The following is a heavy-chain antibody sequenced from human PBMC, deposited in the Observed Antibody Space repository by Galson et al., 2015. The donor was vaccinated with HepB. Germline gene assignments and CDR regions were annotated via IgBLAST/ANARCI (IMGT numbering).Heavy chain of an antibody. D-gene: IGHD3-10*01. V-gene: IGHV4-59*08. CDR1: GGSISSYY. CDR3: ASALQANYYGSEKNQKGAFDI. CDR2: IYYSGST. Sequence: SETLSLTCTVSGGSISSYYWSWIRQPPGKGLEWIGYIYYSGSTNYNPSLKSRVTISVDTSKNQFSLKLSSVTAADTAVYYCASALQANYYGSEKNQKGAFDIWGQGTMVTVSS. J-gene: IGHJ3*02.